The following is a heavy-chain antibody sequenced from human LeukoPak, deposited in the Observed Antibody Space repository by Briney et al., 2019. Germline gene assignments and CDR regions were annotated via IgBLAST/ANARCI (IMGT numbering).Heavy chain of an antibody. Sequence: SETLSLTCTVSGGSISSYYWSWIRQPPGKGLEWIGYIYYSGSTNYNPSLKSRVTISVDTSKNQFSLKLSSVTAADTAVYYCARPMVQYDSSGYYGYWGQGTLVTVSS. J-gene: IGHJ4*02. CDR2: IYYSGST. D-gene: IGHD3-22*01. CDR1: GGSISSYY. CDR3: ARPMVQYDSSGYYGY. V-gene: IGHV4-59*08.